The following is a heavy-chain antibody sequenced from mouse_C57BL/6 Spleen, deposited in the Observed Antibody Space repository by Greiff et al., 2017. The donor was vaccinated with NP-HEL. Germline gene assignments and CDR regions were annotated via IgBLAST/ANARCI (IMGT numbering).Heavy chain of an antibody. D-gene: IGHD5-1-1*01. CDR2: INYDGSSS. CDR3: ARDRIPDYYAMDY. J-gene: IGHJ4*01. CDR1: GFTFSDYY. Sequence: EVKVVESEGGLVQPGSSMKLSCTASGFTFSDYYMAWVRQVPEKGLEWVANINYDGSSSYYLDSLKSRFIISRDNAKNILYLQMSSLKSEDTATYYCARDRIPDYYAMDYWGQGTSVTVSS. V-gene: IGHV5-16*01.